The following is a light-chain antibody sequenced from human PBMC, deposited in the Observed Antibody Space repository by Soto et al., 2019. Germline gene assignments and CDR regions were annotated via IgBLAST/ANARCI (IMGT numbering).Light chain of an antibody. Sequence: QSVLTQPPSVSAAPGQKVTISCSGSRSNIGNNYVSWYQHLPGTAPRLLIYDTDMRPSGIPDRFSGSKSGTSATLGITGLQAGDESVYYCGTWDDSLSDGVFGGRTKLTVL. CDR2: DTD. V-gene: IGLV1-51*01. CDR1: RSNIGNNY. CDR3: GTWDDSLSDGV. J-gene: IGLJ3*02.